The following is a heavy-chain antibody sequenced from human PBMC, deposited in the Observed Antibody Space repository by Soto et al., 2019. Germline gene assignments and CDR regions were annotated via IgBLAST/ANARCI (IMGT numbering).Heavy chain of an antibody. J-gene: IGHJ6*02. Sequence: EVQLLESGGGLVQPGGSLRLSCAASGFTFSPYAMSWVRQAPGKGLEWVSSISGSGGSTNYADSVKGRFTVSRDNSKRTLSLQMNSLREEDTAIYYCAKGLRRLLRTQYYYGLDVWDRGTTVTVSS. D-gene: IGHD3-10*01. V-gene: IGHV3-23*01. CDR2: ISGSGGST. CDR3: AKGLRRLLRTQYYYGLDV. CDR1: GFTFSPYA.